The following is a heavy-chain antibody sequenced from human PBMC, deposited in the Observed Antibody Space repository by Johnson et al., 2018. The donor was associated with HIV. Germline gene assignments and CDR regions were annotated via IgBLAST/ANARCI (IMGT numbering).Heavy chain of an antibody. CDR1: GFTFDDYA. CDR2: ISWNSGSI. J-gene: IGHJ3*02. D-gene: IGHD6-6*01. V-gene: IGHV3-9*01. Sequence: VQLVESGGGLVQPGRSLRLSCAASGFTFDDYAMHWVRQAPGKGLEWVSGISWNSGSIGYADSVKGRFTISRDNAKNSLYLQMNSLRAEDKALYYCAKDIAYSSSSFMSHAFDIWGQGTMVTVSS. CDR3: AKDIAYSSSSFMSHAFDI.